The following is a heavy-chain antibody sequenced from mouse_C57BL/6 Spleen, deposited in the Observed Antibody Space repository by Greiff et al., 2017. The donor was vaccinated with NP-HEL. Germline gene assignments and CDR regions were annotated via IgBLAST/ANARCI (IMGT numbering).Heavy chain of an antibody. CDR2: IYPGDGDT. D-gene: IGHD2-4*01. CDR1: GYAFSSSW. J-gene: IGHJ2*01. Sequence: QVQLQQSGPELVKPGASVKISCKASGYAFSSSWMNWVKQRPGKGLEWIGRIYPGDGDTNYNGKFKGKATLTADKSSSTAYMQLSSLTSEDSAVYFCARSSYDYDEGYFDYWGQGTTLTVSS. V-gene: IGHV1-82*01. CDR3: ARSSYDYDEGYFDY.